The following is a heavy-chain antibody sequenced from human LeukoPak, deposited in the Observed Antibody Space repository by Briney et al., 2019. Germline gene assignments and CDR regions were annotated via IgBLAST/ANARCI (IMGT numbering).Heavy chain of an antibody. CDR3: ARDHPYSAGAFDI. CDR2: IIPIDGTA. Sequence: SVKVSCKASRDTFTRCAFSWVRQAPGQGLEWMGGIIPIDGTANFGQKFQGRVTITADESTSTAYMELSSLRSEDTAVYYCARDHPYSAGAFDIWGQGTMVTVSS. J-gene: IGHJ3*02. CDR1: RDTFTRCA. D-gene: IGHD2-21*01. V-gene: IGHV1-69*13.